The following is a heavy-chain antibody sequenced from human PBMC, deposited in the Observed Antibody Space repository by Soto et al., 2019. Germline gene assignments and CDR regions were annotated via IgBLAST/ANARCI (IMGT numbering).Heavy chain of an antibody. CDR1: GGSISSGGYY. V-gene: IGHV4-31*03. D-gene: IGHD4-17*01. J-gene: IGHJ6*02. Sequence: VQLQESGPGLVKPSQTLSLTCTVSGGSISSGGYYWSWIRQHPGKGLEWIGYIYYSGSTYYNPSLESRVTISVDTSKNQFSLKLSSVTAADTAVYYCARDSSDYVKYYYGMDVWGQGTTVTVSS. CDR2: IYYSGST. CDR3: ARDSSDYVKYYYGMDV.